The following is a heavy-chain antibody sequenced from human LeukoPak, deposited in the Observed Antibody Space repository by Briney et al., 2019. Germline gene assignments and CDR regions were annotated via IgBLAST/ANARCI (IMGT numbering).Heavy chain of an antibody. CDR3: ARHERNGGYYDY. J-gene: IGHJ4*02. Sequence: SETLSLTCTVSGGSISCYFWSWIRQPPGKGLEWIAYIYYTGGTNYNPSLKSRVTISVDTSKNHFSLQLSSETGADTAVYYWARHERNGGYYDYWGQGTLVTVSS. V-gene: IGHV4-59*08. CDR1: GGSISCYF. D-gene: IGHD3-22*01. CDR2: IYYTGGT.